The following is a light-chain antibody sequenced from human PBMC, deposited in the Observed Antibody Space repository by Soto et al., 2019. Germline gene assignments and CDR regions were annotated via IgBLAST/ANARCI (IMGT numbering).Light chain of an antibody. J-gene: IGKJ5*01. V-gene: IGKV3D-20*01. CDR1: QSVSSSY. CDR2: DAS. Sequence: ENTLTQAPPTLALSPLDRATLCRGPSQSVSSSYVAWYQHRPGLAPRLLIHDASSRATGIPDRFSGTKSGTDFTLTIRRLEPEDAAVYYCQQYGSSPITFGQGTRLEIK. CDR3: QQYGSSPIT.